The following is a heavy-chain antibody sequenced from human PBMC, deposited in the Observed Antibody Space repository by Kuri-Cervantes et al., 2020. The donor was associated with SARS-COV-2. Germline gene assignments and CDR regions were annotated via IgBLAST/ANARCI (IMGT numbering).Heavy chain of an antibody. J-gene: IGHJ6*03. CDR1: GGSISNLY. CDR3: ARATAMVYYYYYYYMDV. CDR2: IYNSGRT. Sequence: ESLKISCTVSGGSISNLYWSWIRQPPGKGLEWIGYIYNSGRTNYNPSLKSRVTISVDTSKNQFSLKLSSVTAADTAVYYCARATAMVYYYYYYYMDVWGKGTTATVSS. D-gene: IGHD5-18*01. V-gene: IGHV4-59*12.